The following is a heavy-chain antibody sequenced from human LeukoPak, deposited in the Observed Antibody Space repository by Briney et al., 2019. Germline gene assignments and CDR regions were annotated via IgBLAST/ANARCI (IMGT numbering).Heavy chain of an antibody. CDR2: INGLGSST. CDR3: AKAPRDGYNPLDY. Sequence: GGSLRLSCAASGFNFGAYATSWVRQAPGKGLEWISGINGLGSSTYSADSVRGRFTISRDNSKSTLYLLMNSLRAEESAVYYCAKAPRDGYNPLDYWGQGTLVTVSS. V-gene: IGHV3-23*01. D-gene: IGHD5-24*01. J-gene: IGHJ4*02. CDR1: GFNFGAYA.